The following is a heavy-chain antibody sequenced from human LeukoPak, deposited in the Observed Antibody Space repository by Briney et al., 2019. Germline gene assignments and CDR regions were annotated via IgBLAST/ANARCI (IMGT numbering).Heavy chain of an antibody. D-gene: IGHD6-19*01. V-gene: IGHV4-30-2*02. J-gene: IGHJ4*02. CDR3: VRGSGWLDY. Sequence: SETLSLTCAVSDASIRNAGYTWTWIRQPPGKGLEWIGYFYQGGSTYYNPSLRSRVTISRDTSKNQFSLKVTSVTAADTALYYCVRGSGWLDYWGQGTLVTASS. CDR2: FYQGGST. CDR1: DASIRNAGYT.